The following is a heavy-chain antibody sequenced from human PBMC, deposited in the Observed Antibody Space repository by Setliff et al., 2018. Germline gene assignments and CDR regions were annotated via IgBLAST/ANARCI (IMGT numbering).Heavy chain of an antibody. D-gene: IGHD3-10*01. Sequence: ASVKVSCKASGYIFTGYYIHWVRQAPGQGLEWMGRFNPNSGDTNSAQKFQGRVTMTRDTSISTVYMDLSRLKSDDTAVYYCARGTDYHGSGSYWAKDVWGKGTLVTVSS. J-gene: IGHJ6*04. CDR1: GYIFTGYY. V-gene: IGHV1-2*06. CDR2: FNPNSGDT. CDR3: ARGTDYHGSGSYWAKDV.